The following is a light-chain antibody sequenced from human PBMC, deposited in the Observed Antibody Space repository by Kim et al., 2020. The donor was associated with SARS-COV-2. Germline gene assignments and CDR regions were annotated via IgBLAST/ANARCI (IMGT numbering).Light chain of an antibody. CDR3: SSYTSSSTLV. J-gene: IGLJ2*01. CDR1: SSDVGGYTY. Sequence: GQSITISCSGTSSDVGGYTYVSWYQQHPGKAPNLMIYDVSNRPSGVSNRFSGSKSGNTASLTISGLQAEDEADYYCSSYTSSSTLVFGGGTQLTVL. V-gene: IGLV2-14*03. CDR2: DVS.